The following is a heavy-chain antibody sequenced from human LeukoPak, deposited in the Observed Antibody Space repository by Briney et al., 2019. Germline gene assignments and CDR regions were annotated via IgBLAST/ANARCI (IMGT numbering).Heavy chain of an antibody. J-gene: IGHJ5*02. CDR2: ISGSGGST. V-gene: IGHV3-23*01. CDR1: GFTFSSYD. CDR3: ARAGIAAALLNWFDP. Sequence: PGGSLRLSCAASGFTFSSYDMNWVRQAPGKGLEWVSAISGSGGSTYYADSVKGRFTISRDNAKNSLYLQMNSLRAEDTAVYYCARAGIAAALLNWFDPWGQGTLVTVSS. D-gene: IGHD6-13*01.